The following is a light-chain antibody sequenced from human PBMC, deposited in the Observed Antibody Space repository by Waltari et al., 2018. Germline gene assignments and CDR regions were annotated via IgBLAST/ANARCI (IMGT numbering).Light chain of an antibody. J-gene: IGLJ2*01. CDR3: YSTDSTGNHVV. CDR2: DDN. V-gene: IGLV3-10*01. Sequence: SYELTQPPSVSASPGQTTRLTCSGTALPKTYAFWYQQTSSQAPVLNSYDDNKRHSGIPERFAGYSSGTMATLTISGAQVEDEADYYCYSTDSTGNHVVFGGGTKLAVL. CDR1: ALPKTY.